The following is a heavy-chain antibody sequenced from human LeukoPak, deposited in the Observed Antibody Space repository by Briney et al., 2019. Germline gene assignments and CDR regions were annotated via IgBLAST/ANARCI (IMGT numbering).Heavy chain of an antibody. CDR1: SDSFSSHY. Sequence: SETLSLTCAVSSDSFSSHYWTWIRQPPGKGLEWIGYISYIGSTNYNPSLKSRVTISIDRSKNQFSLKLSSVTAADTAMYYCARDLVTVTKGFDIWGQGTMVSVSS. CDR3: ARDLVTVTKGFDI. J-gene: IGHJ3*02. V-gene: IGHV4-59*11. CDR2: ISYIGST. D-gene: IGHD4-17*01.